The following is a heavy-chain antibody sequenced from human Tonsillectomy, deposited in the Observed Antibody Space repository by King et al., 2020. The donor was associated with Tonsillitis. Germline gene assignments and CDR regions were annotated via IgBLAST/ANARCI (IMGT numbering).Heavy chain of an antibody. V-gene: IGHV4-39*07. J-gene: IGHJ4*02. Sequence: QLQESGPGLVKPSETLSLTCTVSGGSISSSSHYWGWIRQPPGKGLEWIGSIYYSGSTYYNPSLKSRVTISVDTSKNQFSLKLSSVTAADTAVYYCARHSGGATFDYWGQGTLVTVSS. CDR1: GGSISSSSHY. D-gene: IGHD1-26*01. CDR2: IYYSGST. CDR3: ARHSGGATFDY.